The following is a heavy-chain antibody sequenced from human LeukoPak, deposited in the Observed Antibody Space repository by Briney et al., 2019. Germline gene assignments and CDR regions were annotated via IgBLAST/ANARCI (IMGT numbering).Heavy chain of an antibody. CDR3: ASSLPIRGVTHEFYYYGMDV. J-gene: IGHJ6*02. Sequence: SETLSLTCNVSGDSIRSYYWSWIRQPPGKGLEWIGYVFYSGGTNYNPSLKSRVIVSLETSKNQFSLKLSSVTAADTAVYYCASSLPIRGVTHEFYYYGMDVWGQGTTVTVSS. CDR2: VFYSGGT. CDR1: GDSIRSYY. V-gene: IGHV4-59*08. D-gene: IGHD3-10*01.